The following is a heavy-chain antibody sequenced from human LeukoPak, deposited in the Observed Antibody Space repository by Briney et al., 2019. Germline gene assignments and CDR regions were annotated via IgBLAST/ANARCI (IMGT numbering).Heavy chain of an antibody. CDR1: GFTFSSYG. J-gene: IGHJ6*04. D-gene: IGHD6-13*01. Sequence: PGRSLRLSCAASGFTFSSYGMHWARQAPGKGLEWVAVIWYDGSNKYYADSVKGRFTISRDNSKNTLYLQMNSLRAEDTAVYYCARVARVSGNYYYYGMDVWGKGTTVTVSS. V-gene: IGHV3-33*01. CDR2: IWYDGSNK. CDR3: ARVARVSGNYYYYGMDV.